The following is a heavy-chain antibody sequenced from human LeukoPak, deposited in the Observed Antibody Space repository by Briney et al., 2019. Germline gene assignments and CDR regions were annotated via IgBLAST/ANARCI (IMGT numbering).Heavy chain of an antibody. Sequence: ASVKVSCKASGYTFTGYYMHWVRQAPGQGLEWMGWINPDSGGTNYAQKFQGRVTMTRDTSISTAYMELSRLRSDDTAVYYCARPGQLGGAFDIWGQGIMVTVSS. CDR1: GYTFTGYY. D-gene: IGHD6-6*01. CDR2: INPDSGGT. V-gene: IGHV1-2*02. J-gene: IGHJ3*02. CDR3: ARPGQLGGAFDI.